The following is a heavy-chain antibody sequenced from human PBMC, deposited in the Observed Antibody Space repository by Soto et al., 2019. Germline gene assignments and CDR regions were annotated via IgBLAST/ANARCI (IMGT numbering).Heavy chain of an antibody. CDR3: AKNPAATLHYYYCMDV. V-gene: IGHV3-33*06. Sequence: QVQLVESGGGVVQPGRSLRLSCAASGFTFSSYGMHWVRQAPGKGLVWVAVIWNDGSNKYYADSVKGRFTSSRDNSKNTLYLQLNSLTAEDTAVYYCAKNPAATLHYYYCMDVWGQGTTVTVSS. J-gene: IGHJ6*02. CDR1: GFTFSSYG. D-gene: IGHD2-15*01. CDR2: IWNDGSNK.